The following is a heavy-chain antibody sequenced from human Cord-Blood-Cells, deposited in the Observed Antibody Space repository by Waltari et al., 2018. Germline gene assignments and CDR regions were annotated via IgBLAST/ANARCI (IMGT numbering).Heavy chain of an antibody. Sequence: EVQLLESGGGLVQPGGSLRLSCAALGFTFGGYAMRWVRLPHGKGLEWVSAISGSGGSTYYADSVKGRFTISRDNSKNTLYLQMNSLRAEDTAVYYCAATYCGGDCYSGYAFDIWGQGTMVTVSS. CDR2: ISGSGGST. J-gene: IGHJ3*02. CDR1: GFTFGGYA. D-gene: IGHD2-21*02. CDR3: AATYCGGDCYSGYAFDI. V-gene: IGHV3-23*01.